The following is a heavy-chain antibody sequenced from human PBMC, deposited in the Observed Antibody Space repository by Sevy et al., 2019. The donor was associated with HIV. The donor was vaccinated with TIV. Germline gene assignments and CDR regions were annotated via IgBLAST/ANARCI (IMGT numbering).Heavy chain of an antibody. CDR3: ARDLASGSFYSLYFDY. V-gene: IGHV3-11*01. D-gene: IGHD3-10*01. J-gene: IGHJ4*02. CDR2: ISSSGTII. Sequence: GGSLRLSCAVSGLNVSDYFMAWIRQAPGRGPEWVSYISSSGTIIYYRDSVKGRFTISRDNAKNSLYLQMNSLRPEDTAMYYCARDLASGSFYSLYFDYWGQGTLVTVS. CDR1: GLNVSDYF.